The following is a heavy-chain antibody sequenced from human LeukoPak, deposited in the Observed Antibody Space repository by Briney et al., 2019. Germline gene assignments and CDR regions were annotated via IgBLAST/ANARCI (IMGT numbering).Heavy chain of an antibody. CDR3: ARDEGGVYYYGSGSYNY. CDR2: ISSSSSYI. Sequence: GGSLRLSCAASGFTFSSYSMNWVRQAPGKGLEWVSSISSSSSYIYYADSVKGRFTISRDNAKNSLYLQMNSLRAEDTAVYYCARDEGGVYYYGSGSYNYWGQGTLVTVSS. J-gene: IGHJ4*02. V-gene: IGHV3-21*01. D-gene: IGHD3-10*01. CDR1: GFTFSSYS.